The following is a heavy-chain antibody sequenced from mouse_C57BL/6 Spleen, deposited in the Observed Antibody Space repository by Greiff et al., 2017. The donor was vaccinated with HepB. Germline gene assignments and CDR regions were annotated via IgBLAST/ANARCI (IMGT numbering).Heavy chain of an antibody. V-gene: IGHV5-16*01. CDR1: GFTFSDYY. J-gene: IGHJ2*01. CDR3: ARRENSKGGYYFDY. Sequence: EVTLVESEGGLVQPGSSMKLSCTASGFTFSDYYMAWVRQVPEKGLEWVANINYDGSSTYYLDSLKSRFIISRDNAKNILYLPMSSLKSEDTATYYWARRENSKGGYYFDYWGQGTTLTVSS. CDR2: INYDGSST. D-gene: IGHD2-5*01.